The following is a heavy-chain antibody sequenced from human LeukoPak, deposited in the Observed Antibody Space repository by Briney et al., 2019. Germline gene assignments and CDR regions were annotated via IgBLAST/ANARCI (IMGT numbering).Heavy chain of an antibody. V-gene: IGHV3-9*01. J-gene: IGHJ6*02. Sequence: PGGSLRLSCAASGFTFDDYAMHWVRQAPGKGLEWVSGISWNSGSIGYADSVKGRFTISRDNAKNSLYLQMNSLRAEDTALYYCAKDHAADYYGMDVWGQGTTVTVSS. D-gene: IGHD6-25*01. CDR2: ISWNSGSI. CDR3: AKDHAADYYGMDV. CDR1: GFTFDDYA.